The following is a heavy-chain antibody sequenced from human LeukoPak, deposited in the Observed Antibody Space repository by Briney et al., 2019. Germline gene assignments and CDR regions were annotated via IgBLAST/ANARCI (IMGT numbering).Heavy chain of an antibody. CDR2: INHSGST. J-gene: IGHJ4*02. D-gene: IGHD3-10*01. CDR3: ARAPGTGWYYGSGSYYSAGYFDY. CDR1: GGSFSGYY. Sequence: SSETLSLTCAVYGGSFSGYYWSWIRQPPGKGLEWIGEINHSGSTNYNPSLKSRVIIAVDTSKNQFSLSLNSVTAADTAVYYCARAPGTGWYYGSGSYYSAGYFDYWGQGTLVTVSS. V-gene: IGHV4-34*01.